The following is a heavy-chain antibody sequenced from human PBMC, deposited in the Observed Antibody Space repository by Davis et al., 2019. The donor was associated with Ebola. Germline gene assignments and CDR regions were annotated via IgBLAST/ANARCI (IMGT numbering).Heavy chain of an antibody. D-gene: IGHD3-10*01. J-gene: IGHJ3*01. CDR2: ISATGVNT. Sequence: PGGSLRLSCSASGFTFSSYAMSWVRQAPGKGLEWVSGISATGVNTYYADSVKGRVTISRDNSRNTQFLQMSSLRGEDTAVYYCARDRLKWFGKSDADLDFWGQGTLVTVSS. V-gene: IGHV3-23*01. CDR1: GFTFSSYA. CDR3: ARDRLKWFGKSDADLDF.